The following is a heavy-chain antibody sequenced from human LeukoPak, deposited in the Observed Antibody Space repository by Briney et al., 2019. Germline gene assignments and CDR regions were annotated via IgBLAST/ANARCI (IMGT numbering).Heavy chain of an antibody. Sequence: GGSLRLSCAASGFTVSSNYMSWVRQAPGKGLEWVSVIYSGGSTYYADSVKGRFTISRDNSKNTLYLQLNSLRAEDTAVYYCASYLLRYFDYWGQGTLVTVSS. V-gene: IGHV3-66*02. CDR1: GFTVSSNY. D-gene: IGHD3-9*01. J-gene: IGHJ4*02. CDR3: ASYLLRYFDY. CDR2: IYSGGST.